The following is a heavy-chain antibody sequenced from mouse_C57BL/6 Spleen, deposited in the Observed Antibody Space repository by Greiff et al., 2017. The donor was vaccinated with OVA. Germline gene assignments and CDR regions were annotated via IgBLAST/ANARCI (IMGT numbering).Heavy chain of an antibody. V-gene: IGHV1-82*01. J-gene: IGHJ1*03. Sequence: VQLVESGPELVKPGASVKISCKASGYSFSSSWMNWVKQRHGKGLEWIGRIYPGDGATNYNGKFKGKATLTADKASSTAYMQLSSLTSEDSVVYFCAIEDYYGSNFYFCGWGNGTPVTVSS. CDR2: IYPGDGAT. D-gene: IGHD1-1*01. CDR1: GYSFSSSW. CDR3: AIEDYYGSNFYFCG.